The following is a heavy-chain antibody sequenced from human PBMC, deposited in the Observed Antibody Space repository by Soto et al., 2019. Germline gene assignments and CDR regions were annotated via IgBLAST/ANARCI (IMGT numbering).Heavy chain of an antibody. CDR1: GGSISSSNW. CDR3: ARLRDGYTPDY. D-gene: IGHD5-12*01. J-gene: IGHJ4*02. Sequence: KPSETLSLTCAVSGGSISSSNWWSWVRQPPGKGLEWIGEIYHSGSTNYNPSLKSRATISVDKSKNQFSLKLSSVTAADTAVYYCARLRDGYTPDYWGQGTLVTVSS. V-gene: IGHV4-4*02. CDR2: IYHSGST.